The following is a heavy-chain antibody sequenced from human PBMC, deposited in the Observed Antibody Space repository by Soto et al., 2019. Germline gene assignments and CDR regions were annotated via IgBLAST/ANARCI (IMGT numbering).Heavy chain of an antibody. CDR2: SYHGGST. CDR1: GYSIISGYY. J-gene: IGHJ5*02. D-gene: IGHD3-22*01. Sequence: NPSETLSLTCAVSGYSIISGYYWGFLRQPPGKGLEWIGSSYHGGSTYYNPSLNSRVTLSIDMTNNHVSLILNSVTAADTAVYYCARVGPWVPYYYDSSPYTFENWFDPWGQGTLVTVSS. CDR3: ARVGPWVPYYYDSSPYTFENWFDP. V-gene: IGHV4-38-2*01.